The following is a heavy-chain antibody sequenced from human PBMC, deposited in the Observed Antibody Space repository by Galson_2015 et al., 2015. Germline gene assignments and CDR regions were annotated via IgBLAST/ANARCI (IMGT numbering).Heavy chain of an antibody. V-gene: IGHV1-2*04. J-gene: IGHJ6*02. D-gene: IGHD2-2*01. CDR2: INPNSGGT. CDR3: ARDRAAAIQPYYYYGMDV. CDR1: GYTFTGYY. Sequence: SVKVSCKASGYTFTGYYMHWVRQAPEQGLEWMGWINPNSGGTNYAQKFQGWVTMTRDTSISTAYMELSRLRSDDTAVYYCARDRAAAIQPYYYYGMDVWGQGTTVTVSS.